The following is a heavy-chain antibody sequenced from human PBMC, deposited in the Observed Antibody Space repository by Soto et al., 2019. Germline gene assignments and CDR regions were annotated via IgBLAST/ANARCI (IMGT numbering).Heavy chain of an antibody. V-gene: IGHV3-30*03. J-gene: IGHJ2*01. CDR2: ISYDGKQT. Sequence: GGSLRLSCGAPGVTFKDYGMHWVRHAPGKGLEWVAVISYDGKQTYYADSGKGRFTISKDKSKRTLFLQMNSLRVDDTAVYYGARDGCGSNWYFDLWGRGTLVTVSS. CDR3: ARDGCGSNWYFDL. CDR1: GVTFKDYG.